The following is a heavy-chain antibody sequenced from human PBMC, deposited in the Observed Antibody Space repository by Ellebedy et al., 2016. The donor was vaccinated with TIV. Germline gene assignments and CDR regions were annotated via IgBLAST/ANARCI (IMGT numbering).Heavy chain of an antibody. J-gene: IGHJ1*01. CDR1: GGSISSYY. D-gene: IGHD6-13*01. Sequence: GSLRLXXTVSGGSISSYYWSWIRQPPGQGLEWIGEINHSGSTNYNPSLKSRVTISVDTSKNQFSLKLSSVTAADTAVYYCARALGSSSWYGYFQHWGQGTLVTVSS. CDR3: ARALGSSSWYGYFQH. V-gene: IGHV4-34*01. CDR2: INHSGST.